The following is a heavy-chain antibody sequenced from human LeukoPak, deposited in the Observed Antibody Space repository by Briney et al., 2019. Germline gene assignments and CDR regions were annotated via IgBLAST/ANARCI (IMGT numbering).Heavy chain of an antibody. CDR1: GGSISSGSYY. J-gene: IGHJ4*02. D-gene: IGHD3-10*01. Sequence: PSQTLSLTCTVSGGSISSGSYYWSWIRQPAGKGLEWIGRIYTSGSTNYNPSLKSRVTMSVDTSKNQFSLKLSSVTAADTAVYYCAREGGSGCYDYWGQGTLVTVSS. CDR2: IYTSGST. CDR3: AREGGSGCYDY. V-gene: IGHV4-61*02.